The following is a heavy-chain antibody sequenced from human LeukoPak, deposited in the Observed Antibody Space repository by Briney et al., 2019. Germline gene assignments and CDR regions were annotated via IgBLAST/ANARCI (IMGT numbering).Heavy chain of an antibody. D-gene: IGHD5-18*01. J-gene: IGHJ4*02. CDR1: GGTFSSYA. Sequence: SVKVSCKASGGTFSSYAISWVRQAPGQGLEWMGGIIPIFGTANYAQKFQGRVTITADESTSTAYMELSSLRSEDTAAYYCARPDEDRGYSYGYNYWGQGTLVTVSS. CDR2: IIPIFGTA. CDR3: ARPDEDRGYSYGYNY. V-gene: IGHV1-69*13.